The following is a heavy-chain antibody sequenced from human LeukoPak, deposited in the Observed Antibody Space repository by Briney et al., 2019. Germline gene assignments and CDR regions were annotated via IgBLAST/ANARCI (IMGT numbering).Heavy chain of an antibody. CDR1: GYSISSGYY. J-gene: IGHJ3*02. CDR2: IYHSGST. V-gene: IGHV4-38-2*02. Sequence: SETLSLTCTVSGYSISSGYYWGWIRQPPGKGLEWIGEIYHSGSTNYNPSLKSRVTISVDKSKNQFSLKLSSVTAADTAVYYCARLIAAAYAFDIWGQGTMVTVSS. D-gene: IGHD6-13*01. CDR3: ARLIAAAYAFDI.